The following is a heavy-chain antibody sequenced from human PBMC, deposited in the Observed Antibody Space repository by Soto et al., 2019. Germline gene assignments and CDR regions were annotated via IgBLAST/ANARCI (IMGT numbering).Heavy chain of an antibody. V-gene: IGHV4-34*01. CDR3: ARGRTDRRFRSYYYDSSGKPENWFDP. J-gene: IGHJ5*02. Sequence: SETLSLTCAVYGGSFSGYYWSWIRQPPGKGLEWIGEINHSGSTNYNPSLKSRVTISVDTSKNQFSLKLSSVTAADTAVYYCARGRTDRRFRSYYYDSSGKPENWFDPWGQGTLVTVSS. D-gene: IGHD3-22*01. CDR1: GGSFSGYY. CDR2: INHSGST.